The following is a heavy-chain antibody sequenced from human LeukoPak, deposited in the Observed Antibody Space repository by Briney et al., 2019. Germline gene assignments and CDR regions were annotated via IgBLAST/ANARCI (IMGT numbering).Heavy chain of an antibody. V-gene: IGHV3-23*01. CDR1: GFTCSSYA. J-gene: IGHJ6*03. CDR2: ISGSGGST. D-gene: IGHD4-23*01. CDR3: AKDSRYPGGYYYYMDV. Sequence: PGGSLRLSCAASGFTCSSYAMSWVRQAPGKGLEWVSAISGSGGSTYYADSVKGRFTISRDNSKNTLYLQMNSLRAEDTAVYCAKDSRYPGGYYYYMDVWGKGTTVTVSS.